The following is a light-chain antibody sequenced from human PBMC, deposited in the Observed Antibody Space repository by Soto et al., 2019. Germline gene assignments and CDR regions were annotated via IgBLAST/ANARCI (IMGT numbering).Light chain of an antibody. CDR3: QQYESSPWT. J-gene: IGKJ1*01. CDR1: QSISINY. CDR2: GAF. V-gene: IGKV3-20*01. Sequence: EIVLTQSPGTLSLSPGERASLSCRASQSISINYLVWFQQKPGQAPRLLIYGAFTRATGVPDRFSGSGSGPDFTLTISKLEPEDFAVYYCQQYESSPWTFGQGTKVEIK.